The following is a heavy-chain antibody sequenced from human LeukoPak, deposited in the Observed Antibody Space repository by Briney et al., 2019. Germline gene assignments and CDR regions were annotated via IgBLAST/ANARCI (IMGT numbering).Heavy chain of an antibody. J-gene: IGHJ2*01. CDR2: IYYSGST. CDR3: ARLEGAVADILHWYFDL. Sequence: SETLSLTCTVSGGSISSSSYYWGWIRQPPGKGLEWIGSIYYSGSTYYNPSLKSRVTISVDTSKNRFSLKLSSVTAADTAVYYCARLEGAVADILHWYFDLWGRGTLVTVSS. D-gene: IGHD6-19*01. CDR1: GGSISSSSYY. V-gene: IGHV4-39*01.